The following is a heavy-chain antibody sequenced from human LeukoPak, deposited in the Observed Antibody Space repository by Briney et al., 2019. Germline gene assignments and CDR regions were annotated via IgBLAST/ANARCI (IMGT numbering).Heavy chain of an antibody. D-gene: IGHD5-12*01. V-gene: IGHV3-23*01. CDR2: FGNSA. Sequence: GGPLSFSCEASGFTFSRYAISWFGRAPGKGLEWVSTFGNSAHYADSVKGRFTISRGNSKNTLYLQMNSLRAEDTAVYYCAKVEGYSGYDLVGYWGQGTLVTVSS. CDR1: GFTFSRYA. J-gene: IGHJ4*02. CDR3: AKVEGYSGYDLVGY.